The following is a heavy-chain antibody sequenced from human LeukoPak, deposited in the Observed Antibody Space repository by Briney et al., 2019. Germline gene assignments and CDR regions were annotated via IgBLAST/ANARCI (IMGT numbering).Heavy chain of an antibody. CDR1: GFTFDDYA. V-gene: IGHV3-43D*04. CDR2: ISWNGGST. J-gene: IGHJ6*03. CDR3: ARVRGYSNYIYMDV. D-gene: IGHD4-11*01. Sequence: TGGSLRLSCAASGFTFDDYAMLWVRHAPGKGLEWVSLISWNGGSTYYADSVKGRFTISRDNSKNTLYLQMGSLRVEDMAVYYCARVRGYSNYIYMDVWGKGTTVTVSS.